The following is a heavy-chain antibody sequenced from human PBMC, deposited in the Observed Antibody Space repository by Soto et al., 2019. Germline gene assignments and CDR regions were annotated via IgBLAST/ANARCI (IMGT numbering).Heavy chain of an antibody. V-gene: IGHV4-30-4*01. D-gene: IGHD3-22*01. CDR1: GGSISSGDYY. CDR3: ARERYYDSSGSQGY. CDR2: IYYSGGT. Sequence: SETLSLTCTVSGGSISSGDYYWSWIRQPPGKGLEWIGYIYYSGGTYYNPSLKSRVTISVDTSKNQFSLKLSSVTAADTAVYYCARERYYDSSGSQGYWGQGTLVTVSS. J-gene: IGHJ4*02.